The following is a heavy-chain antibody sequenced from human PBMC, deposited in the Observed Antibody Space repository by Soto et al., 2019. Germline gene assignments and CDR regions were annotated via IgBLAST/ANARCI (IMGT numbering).Heavy chain of an antibody. CDR3: VRGRYGSEIH. CDR1: GFIVSSNY. J-gene: IGHJ4*02. Sequence: GSLRLSCAASGFIVSSNYMTWVRQAPGKGLEWVSLLYSGGATHYAASVKGRFTISSHSSQNTLFLQMNSLRTEDTATYYCVRGRYGSEIHWGQGTKVTVS. CDR2: LYSGGAT. V-gene: IGHV3-53*04. D-gene: IGHD3-10*01.